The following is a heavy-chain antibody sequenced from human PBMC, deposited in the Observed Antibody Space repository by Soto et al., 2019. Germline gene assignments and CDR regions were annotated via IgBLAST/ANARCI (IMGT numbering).Heavy chain of an antibody. Sequence: GGSLRLACAASGFTVSSNYMGGVRQAPGKGLEWVSVIYSGGSTYYADSVKGRFTISRDNSKNTLYLQMNSLRAEDTAVYYCARRPGDFYAFDIWGQGAMVTVSS. CDR2: IYSGGST. J-gene: IGHJ3*02. V-gene: IGHV3-66*04. CDR1: GFTVSSNY. CDR3: ARRPGDFYAFDI. D-gene: IGHD2-21*01.